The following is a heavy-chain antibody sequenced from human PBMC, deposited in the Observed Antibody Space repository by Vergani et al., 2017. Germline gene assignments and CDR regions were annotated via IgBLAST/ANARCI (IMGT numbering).Heavy chain of an antibody. CDR2: ISAYNGNT. D-gene: IGHD3-3*01. CDR3: ARDHPITIFGVVIPGGMDV. CDR1: GYTFTSYG. V-gene: IGHV1-18*04. J-gene: IGHJ6*02. Sequence: QVQLVQSGAEVKKPGASVKVSCKASGYTFTSYGISWVRQAPGQGLEWMGWISAYNGNTNYAQKLQGRVTMTRDTSTSTAYMERRSLRSDDTAVYYCARDHPITIFGVVIPGGMDVWGQGTTVTVSS.